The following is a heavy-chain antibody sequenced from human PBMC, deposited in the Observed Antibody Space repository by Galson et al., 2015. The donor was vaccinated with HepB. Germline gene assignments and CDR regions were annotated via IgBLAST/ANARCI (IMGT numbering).Heavy chain of an antibody. CDR3: ARDRLPPRDCSSTSGCGPSFDY. CDR2: ISSSSSYI. CDR1: GFTFGSYS. J-gene: IGHJ4*02. V-gene: IGHV3-21*01. D-gene: IGHD2-2*01. Sequence: SLRLSCAASGFTFGSYSMNWVRQAPGKGLEWVSSISSSSSYIYYADSVKGRFTISRDNAKNSLYLQMSSLRAEDTAVYYCARDRLPPRDCSSTSGCGPSFDYWGQGTLVTVSS.